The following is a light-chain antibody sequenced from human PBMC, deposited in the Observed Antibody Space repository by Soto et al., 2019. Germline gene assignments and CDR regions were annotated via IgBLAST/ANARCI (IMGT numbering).Light chain of an antibody. Sequence: QSVLTQAPSASGTPGQRVTISCSGSSSNVGSNAVNWYQQLPGTAPKLLIYSNNQRPSGVPDRVSGSKSGTSASLAISGLQSEDEADYYCSAWDGSLNGVVFGGGTKLTVL. CDR1: SSNVGSNA. V-gene: IGLV1-44*01. CDR3: SAWDGSLNGVV. J-gene: IGLJ2*01. CDR2: SNN.